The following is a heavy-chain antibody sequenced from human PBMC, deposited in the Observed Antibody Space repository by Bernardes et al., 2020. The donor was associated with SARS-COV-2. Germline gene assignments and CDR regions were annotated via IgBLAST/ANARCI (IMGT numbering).Heavy chain of an antibody. CDR2: INTDGSST. Sequence: GGSLRLSCAASRFTFSSYWMHWVRQAPGMGLVWVSRINTDGSSTSNADSVKGRFTISRDNAKNTLYLQMNSLRVEDTAVYFCARDSYDAFDIWGQGTMVTVSS. CDR1: RFTFSSYW. J-gene: IGHJ3*02. CDR3: ARDSYDAFDI. V-gene: IGHV3-74*01.